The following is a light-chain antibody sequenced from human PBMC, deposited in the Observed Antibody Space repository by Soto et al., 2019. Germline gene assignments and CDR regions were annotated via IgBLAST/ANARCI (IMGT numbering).Light chain of an antibody. J-gene: IGLJ2*01. V-gene: IGLV1-40*01. CDR1: SSNIGAGYD. Sequence: QSVLTQPPSVSGAPGQRVTIPCTGSSSNIGAGYDVHWYQQLPGTAPKLLIYGNSNRPSGVPDRFSSSKSGTSASLAITGLQAEDEADYYSQSYDSSLSGVVFVGGTKLTVL. CDR3: QSYDSSLSGVV. CDR2: GNS.